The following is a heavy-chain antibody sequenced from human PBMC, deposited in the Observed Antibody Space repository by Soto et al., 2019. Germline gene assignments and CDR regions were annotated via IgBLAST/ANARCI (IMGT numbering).Heavy chain of an antibody. CDR2: ISNDGVNG. CDR3: AKGSAGHYDSGTLLD. V-gene: IGHV3-30-3*01. Sequence: QVQVVESGGGVVQPGRSLRLSCAASGFTFSSYAMHWVRLAPDKGLEWVAVISNDGVNGYYADSVKGRLTISRDNSKNTVYLQMNSLRAEDTAVYYCAKGSAGHYDSGTLLDWGQGTLVTVSS. D-gene: IGHD3-10*01. J-gene: IGHJ4*02. CDR1: GFTFSSYA.